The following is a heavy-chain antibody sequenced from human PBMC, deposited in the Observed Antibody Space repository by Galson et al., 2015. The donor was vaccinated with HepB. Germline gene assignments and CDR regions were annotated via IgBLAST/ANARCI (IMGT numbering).Heavy chain of an antibody. CDR2: IIPILGIA. CDR1: GGTFSSYA. V-gene: IGHV1-69*04. J-gene: IGHJ4*02. CDR3: ARDPSSRALDY. D-gene: IGHD1-26*01. Sequence: SVKVSCKASGGTFSSYAISWVRQAPGQGLEWMGRIIPILGIANYAQKFQGRVTITADKSTSTAYMELSSLRSEDTAVYYCARDPSSRALDYWGQGTLVTVSS.